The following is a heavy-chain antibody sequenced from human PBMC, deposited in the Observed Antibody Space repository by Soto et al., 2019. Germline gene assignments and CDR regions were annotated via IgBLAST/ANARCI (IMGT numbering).Heavy chain of an antibody. Sequence: QVQLVQSGAEVKKPGASVKVYCKPSGYTFTSFDITWVRQAPGHGLEWMGWMNPNSGNTGYAQNLQGRGTLTRNASISTAYTELSGLRSDDTVVYCCARARSTSWFTDYWGQATVVTVPS. D-gene: IGHD6-13*01. CDR3: ARARSTSWFTDY. V-gene: IGHV1-8*02. CDR1: GYTFTSFD. J-gene: IGHJ4*02. CDR2: MNPNSGNT.